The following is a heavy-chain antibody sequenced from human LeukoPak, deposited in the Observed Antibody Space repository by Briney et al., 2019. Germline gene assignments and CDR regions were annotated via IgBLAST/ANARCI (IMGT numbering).Heavy chain of an antibody. CDR3: TLYYYDSSGYFDY. CDR2: IKSKTDGGTT. CDR1: GFTFSNAW. D-gene: IGHD3-22*01. Sequence: GGSLRLSCAASGFTFSNAWMNWVRQAPGKGLEWVGRIKSKTDGGTTDYAAPVKGRFTISRDDSKNTLYLQMNSPKTEGTAVYYCTLYYYDSSGYFDYWGQGTLVTVSS. J-gene: IGHJ4*02. V-gene: IGHV3-15*07.